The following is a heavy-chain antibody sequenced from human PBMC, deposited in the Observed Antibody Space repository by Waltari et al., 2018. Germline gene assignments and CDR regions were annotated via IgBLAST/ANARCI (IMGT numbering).Heavy chain of an antibody. V-gene: IGHV4-4*07. CDR2: IYTSGST. CDR3: ASFYDSSGYYDAFDI. Sequence: QVQLQESGPGLVKPSETLSLTCTVSGGSISSYYWSWIRQPAGKGLEWIGRIYTSGSTNYNPSLKSRVTMSVDTSKNQFSLKLSSVTAADTAVYYCASFYDSSGYYDAFDIWGQGTMVTVSS. J-gene: IGHJ3*02. CDR1: GGSISSYY. D-gene: IGHD3-22*01.